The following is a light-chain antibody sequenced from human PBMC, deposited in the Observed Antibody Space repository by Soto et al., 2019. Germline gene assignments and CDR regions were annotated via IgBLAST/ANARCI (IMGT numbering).Light chain of an antibody. V-gene: IGKV3-20*01. CDR1: QSVSSSY. Sequence: EIVLTQSPGTLSLSPGERATLSCRASQSVSSSYLAWYQQKPGQAPRLLIYGASSRATGIPDRFSGSGSGTDFNITISRLEPEDFAVYHCQQYGRSPYTFGQGTKLEIK. CDR3: QQYGRSPYT. J-gene: IGKJ2*01. CDR2: GAS.